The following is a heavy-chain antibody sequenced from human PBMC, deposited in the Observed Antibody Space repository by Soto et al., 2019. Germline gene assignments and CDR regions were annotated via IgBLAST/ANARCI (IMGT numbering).Heavy chain of an antibody. J-gene: IGHJ6*02. V-gene: IGHV4-31*03. CDR2: IYYSGST. Sequence: PSETLSLTCTVSGGSISSGGYYWSWIRQHPGKGLEWIGYIYYSGSTHYNPSLKSRVTISVDTSKNQFSLKLSSVTAADTAVYYCARDPVPADPYYYYYGMEVWGQRTTVTVSS. CDR3: ARDPVPADPYYYYYGMEV. D-gene: IGHD2-2*01. CDR1: GGSISSGGYY.